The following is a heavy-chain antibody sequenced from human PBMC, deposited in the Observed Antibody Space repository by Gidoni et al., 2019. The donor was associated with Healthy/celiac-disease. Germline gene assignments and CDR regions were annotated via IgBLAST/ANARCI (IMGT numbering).Heavy chain of an antibody. V-gene: IGHV5-10-1*01. CDR2: IDPSDSYT. D-gene: IGHD4-17*01. CDR1: GYSFTSYS. Sequence: EVQLVQSGAEVKTPGESLRISCKGSGYSFTSYSISRVRQMPGKGLEWMGRIDPSDSYTNYSPSFQGHVTIAADKSISTAYLQWSSLKASDTAMYYCARHGDMTTKDYYYYYGMDVWGQGTTVTVSS. CDR3: ARHGDMTTKDYYYYYGMDV. J-gene: IGHJ6*02.